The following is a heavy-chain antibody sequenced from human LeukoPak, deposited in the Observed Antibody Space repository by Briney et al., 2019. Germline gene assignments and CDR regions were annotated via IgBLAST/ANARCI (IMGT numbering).Heavy chain of an antibody. CDR1: GYTFIAYY. Sequence: ASVKVSCKAAGYTFIAYYIHWVRQVPGQGLEWMGCINPNTAGTKYVQKFQGRVTMTRDTSISTAYMELSNLTSDDTATYYCAKNDGYCSSGACYRFDYWGQGTLVSVSS. V-gene: IGHV1-2*02. J-gene: IGHJ4*02. CDR2: INPNTAGT. CDR3: AKNDGYCSSGACYRFDY. D-gene: IGHD2-15*01.